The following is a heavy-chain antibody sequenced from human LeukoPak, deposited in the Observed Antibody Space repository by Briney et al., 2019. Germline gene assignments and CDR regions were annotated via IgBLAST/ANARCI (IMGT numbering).Heavy chain of an antibody. CDR1: GFIFNNYW. D-gene: IGHD3-16*02. CDR3: ARFSSLEELLLFRY. V-gene: IGHV3-7*01. J-gene: IGHJ4*02. CDR2: INQDGRQK. Sequence: GGSLRLSCAASGFIFNNYWLTWVRQSPGKGLEWLASINQDGRQKKYVDSVKGRFTISRDNAKNSLYLQMNTLRAEDTAVYYCARFSSLEELLLFRYWGQGTLVNVSS.